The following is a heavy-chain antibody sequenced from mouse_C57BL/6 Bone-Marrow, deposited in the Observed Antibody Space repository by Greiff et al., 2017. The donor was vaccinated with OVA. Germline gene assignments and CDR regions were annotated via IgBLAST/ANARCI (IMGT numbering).Heavy chain of an antibody. CDR3: ARWGPETLLPHYYAMDY. Sequence: QVHVKQSGAELVRPGTSVKMSCKASGYTFTNYWIGWAKQRPGHGLEWIGDIYPGGGYTNYNEKFKGKATLTADKSSSTAYMQFSSLTSEDSAIYYCARWGPETLLPHYYAMDYWGQGTSVTVSS. V-gene: IGHV1-63*01. D-gene: IGHD1-1*01. J-gene: IGHJ4*01. CDR2: IYPGGGYT. CDR1: GYTFTNYW.